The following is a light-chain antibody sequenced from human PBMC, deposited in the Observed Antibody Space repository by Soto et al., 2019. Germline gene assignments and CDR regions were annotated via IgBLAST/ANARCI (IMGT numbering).Light chain of an antibody. Sequence: EIVMTQSPATLSVSPGERATLSCRASQSISTNLAWYQQRPGQPPRLLIYVASTRATGIPARFSGSGSGTEFTLTISSLQSEDFAVYYCQQYNNWPDTFGQGTKVEIK. CDR3: QQYNNWPDT. CDR1: QSISTN. CDR2: VAS. J-gene: IGKJ1*01. V-gene: IGKV3-15*01.